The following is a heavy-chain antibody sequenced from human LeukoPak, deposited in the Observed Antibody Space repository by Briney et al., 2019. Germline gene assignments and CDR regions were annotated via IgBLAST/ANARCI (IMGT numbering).Heavy chain of an antibody. CDR2: VGSAVDT. CDR1: GFSFSNYD. Sequence: PGGSMRLSCAASGFSFSNYDMHWVRQPAGKGLEWVSTVGSAVDTYYIDSVKCRFTSSRENAKNSLFLQMNRLRDGDTAVYFCARENVLAVAGKNYYYGMDVWGQGTTVTVSS. V-gene: IGHV3-13*01. J-gene: IGHJ6*02. CDR3: ARENVLAVAGKNYYYGMDV. D-gene: IGHD6-19*01.